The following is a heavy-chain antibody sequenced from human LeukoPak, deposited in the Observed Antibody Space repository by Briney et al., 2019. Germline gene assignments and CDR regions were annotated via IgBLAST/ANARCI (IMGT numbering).Heavy chain of an antibody. CDR2: ISSSSSYI. V-gene: IGHV3-21*01. J-gene: IGHJ4*02. CDR1: GFTFSSYS. Sequence: GGSLRLSCAASGFTFSSYSMNWVRQAPGKGLEWVSSISSSSSYIYYADSVKGRFTISRDNSKNTLYLQMNSLRAEDTAVYYCARGGYSGYQHFDYWGQGTLVTVSS. CDR3: ARGGYSGYQHFDY. D-gene: IGHD5-12*01.